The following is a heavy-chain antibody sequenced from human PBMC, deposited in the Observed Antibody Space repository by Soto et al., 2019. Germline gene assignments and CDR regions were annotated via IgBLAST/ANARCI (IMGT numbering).Heavy chain of an antibody. CDR2: ISSSGSSM. Sequence: GGSLRLSCAASGSTFNTYEMNWVRQAPGKGLEWVSYISSSGSSMYYADSVRGRFTISRDNAKNSLYLQMNSLRAEDTAVYYCARETTGFDYWGQGTLVTVSS. V-gene: IGHV3-48*03. CDR3: ARETTGFDY. CDR1: GSTFNTYE. D-gene: IGHD4-17*01. J-gene: IGHJ4*02.